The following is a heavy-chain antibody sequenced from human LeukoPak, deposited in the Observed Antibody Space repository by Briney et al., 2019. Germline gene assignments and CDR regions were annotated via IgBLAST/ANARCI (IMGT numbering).Heavy chain of an antibody. CDR2: ITHSGSN. D-gene: IGHD3-22*01. Sequence: SESLSLTCAVYGGSFSGYYWRWIRQPPGKGLEWMGEITHSGSNKYNPSLKRRVTTTVDTSKNKLSLQLISVRAAENAVYYCGRTPIAVILGHAFDIWGQGTMVTVSS. J-gene: IGHJ3*02. CDR1: GGSFSGYY. V-gene: IGHV4-34*01. CDR3: GRTPIAVILGHAFDI.